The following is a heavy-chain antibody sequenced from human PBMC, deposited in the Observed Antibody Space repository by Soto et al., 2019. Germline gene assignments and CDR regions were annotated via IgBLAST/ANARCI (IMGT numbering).Heavy chain of an antibody. V-gene: IGHV3-23*01. J-gene: IGHJ5*02. Sequence: EVPLLESGGGLVQPGGSLRLSCAASGFTFSSYAMSWVRQAPGKGLEWVSVISGSGGSTYYADSVKGRFTISRDNSKNTLYLQMNSLRAEDTAVYYCAKDPDGDYLINWLDPWGQGTLVTVSS. CDR1: GFTFSSYA. D-gene: IGHD4-17*01. CDR3: AKDPDGDYLINWLDP. CDR2: ISGSGGST.